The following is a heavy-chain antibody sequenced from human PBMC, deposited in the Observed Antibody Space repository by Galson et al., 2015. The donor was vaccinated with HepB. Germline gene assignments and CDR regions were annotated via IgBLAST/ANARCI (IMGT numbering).Heavy chain of an antibody. Sequence: SVKASCKASGYTFTSYAMHWVRQAPGQRLEWMGWINAGNGNTKYSQKFQGRVTITRDTSASTAYMELSSLRSEDTAVYYCAGWNGDGYREDAFDIWGQGTMVTVSS. D-gene: IGHD5-24*01. CDR1: GYTFTSYA. CDR3: AGWNGDGYREDAFDI. J-gene: IGHJ3*02. CDR2: INAGNGNT. V-gene: IGHV1-3*01.